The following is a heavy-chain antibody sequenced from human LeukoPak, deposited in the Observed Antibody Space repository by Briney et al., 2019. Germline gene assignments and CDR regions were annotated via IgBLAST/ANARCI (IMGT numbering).Heavy chain of an antibody. J-gene: IGHJ5*02. CDR3: ARDGVFGTFDP. CDR2: IYYSGST. D-gene: IGHD3-10*01. Sequence: SETLSLTCTVSGGSISSSSYYWGWIRQPPGKGLEWIGSIYYSGSTYYNPSLKSRVTISVDTSKNQFSLKLSSVTAADTAVYYCARDGVFGTFDPWGQGTLVTVSS. CDR1: GGSISSSSYY. V-gene: IGHV4-39*07.